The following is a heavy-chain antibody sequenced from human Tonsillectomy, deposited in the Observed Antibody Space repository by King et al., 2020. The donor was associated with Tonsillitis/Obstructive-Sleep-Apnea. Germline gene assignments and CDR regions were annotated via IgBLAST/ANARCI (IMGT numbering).Heavy chain of an antibody. V-gene: IGHV3-48*02. J-gene: IGHJ4*02. Sequence: EVQLVESGGGLVQPGGSLRLSCAASGFTFSSYSMNWVRQAPGKGLEWVSYISIISCTIYTADSVKGRFTISRDNAKNSHYLQMNNLRDEDTAVYYCARDAPGIFDYWGQGTLVTVSS. CDR1: GFTFSSYS. CDR2: ISIISCTI. CDR3: ARDAPGIFDY.